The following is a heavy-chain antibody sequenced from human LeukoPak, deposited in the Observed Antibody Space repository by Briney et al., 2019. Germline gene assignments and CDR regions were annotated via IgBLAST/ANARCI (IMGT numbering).Heavy chain of an antibody. D-gene: IGHD2-2*01. Sequence: GESLKISCKGSGYSFTSYWIGWVRQMPGKGLEWMGIIFPTDSDTRYSPSFQGQVTISADKSITTAYLQWSSLKASDTAMYYCARLRARSTSCCVDYWGQGTLIAVSS. J-gene: IGHJ4*02. CDR1: GYSFTSYW. CDR2: IFPTDSDT. CDR3: ARLRARSTSCCVDY. V-gene: IGHV5-51*01.